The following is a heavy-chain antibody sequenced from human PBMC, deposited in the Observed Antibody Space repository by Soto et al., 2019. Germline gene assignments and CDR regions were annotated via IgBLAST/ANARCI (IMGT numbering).Heavy chain of an antibody. D-gene: IGHD2-8*01. V-gene: IGHV3-23*05. CDR1: GFTLSTYT. Sequence: GGSLRLSCVASGFTLSTYTMGGVRQAPGKGLEWVSAILQNGETYYADSVRGRFTISRDNSNNIVHLQMDSLRAEDTAVYYCAKDRQPDGRWPFDHWGQGTLVTVS. J-gene: IGHJ4*02. CDR2: ILQNGET. CDR3: AKDRQPDGRWPFDH.